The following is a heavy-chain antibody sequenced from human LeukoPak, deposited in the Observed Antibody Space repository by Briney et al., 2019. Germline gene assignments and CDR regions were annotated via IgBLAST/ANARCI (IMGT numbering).Heavy chain of an antibody. V-gene: IGHV1-69*13. CDR3: ARSDGYKAFLFDY. Sequence: ASVTVSCTASGGTFSSYAISWVRQAPGQGLEWMGGIIPIFGTANYAQKFQGRVTITADESTSTAYMELSSLRSEDTAVYYCARSDGYKAFLFDYWGQGTLVTVSS. CDR1: GGTFSSYA. CDR2: IIPIFGTA. D-gene: IGHD5-24*01. J-gene: IGHJ4*02.